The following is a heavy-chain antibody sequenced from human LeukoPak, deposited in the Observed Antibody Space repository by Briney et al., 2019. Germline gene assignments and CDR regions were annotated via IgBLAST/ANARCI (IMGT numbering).Heavy chain of an antibody. CDR2: ISPSDSYT. J-gene: IGHJ4*02. CDR3: ARHRIAAAANDY. CDR1: AYSITSYW. V-gene: IGHV5-10-1*01. Sequence: GESLKISCKASAYSITSYWISGLRQMPGKGLEWMGRISPSDSYTNYSPSFQGHVTISADKSISTAYLQWSSLKASDTAVYYCARHRIAAAANDYWGQGTLVTVSS. D-gene: IGHD6-13*01.